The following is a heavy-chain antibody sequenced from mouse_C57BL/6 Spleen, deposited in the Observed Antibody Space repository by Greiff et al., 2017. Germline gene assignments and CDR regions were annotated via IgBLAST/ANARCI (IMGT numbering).Heavy chain of an antibody. CDR1: GYAFSSYW. CDR2: IYPGDGDT. Sequence: QVQLKQSGAELVKPGASVKISCKASGYAFSSYWMHWVKQRPGKGLEWIGQIYPGDGDTNYNGKFKGKATLTADKSSSTAYMQLSSLTSEDSAVDFCARSKVYWGQGTSVTVSS. V-gene: IGHV1-80*01. CDR3: ARSKVY. J-gene: IGHJ4*01.